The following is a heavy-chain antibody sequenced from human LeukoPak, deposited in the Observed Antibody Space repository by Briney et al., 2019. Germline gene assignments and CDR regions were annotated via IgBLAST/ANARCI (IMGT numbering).Heavy chain of an antibody. V-gene: IGHV3-30-3*01. Sequence: GRSLRLSCAASGVTFSSYAMHWVRQAPGKGLEGGAVISYECSNKSYADSVKGRFTISRDNSKNTLYLQMHSLRAEDTAVYYCAKDNDYGDYMSFDYWGQGTLVTVSS. D-gene: IGHD4-17*01. CDR1: GVTFSSYA. CDR2: ISYECSNK. J-gene: IGHJ4*02. CDR3: AKDNDYGDYMSFDY.